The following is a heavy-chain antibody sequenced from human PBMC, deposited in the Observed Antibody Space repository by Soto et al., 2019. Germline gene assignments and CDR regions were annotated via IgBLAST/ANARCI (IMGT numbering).Heavy chain of an antibody. D-gene: IGHD3-22*01. CDR3: AKDVIPSGYYYNDAFDI. CDR1: GFTFSSYA. CDR2: ISGSGGST. Sequence: GGSLRLSCAASGFTFSSYAMSWVRQAPGKWLEWVSAISGSGGSTYYADSVKGRFTISRDNSKNTLYLQMNSLRAEDTAVYYCAKDVIPSGYYYNDAFDIWGQGXMVTVSS. V-gene: IGHV3-23*01. J-gene: IGHJ3*02.